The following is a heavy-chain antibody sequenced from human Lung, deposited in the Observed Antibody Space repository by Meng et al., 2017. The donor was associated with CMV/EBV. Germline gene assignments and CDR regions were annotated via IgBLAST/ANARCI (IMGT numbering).Heavy chain of an antibody. CDR3: ALIGDVAGRPFDF. V-gene: IGHV2-26*01. D-gene: IGHD6-6*01. Sequence: GXXLVXPTGTLTLTCTVSGFSLSTTGMGVDWIRQPPGKALEWLAHIFSNDDKSYSTSLKSRLTISKDTSQSQVVLTMTNMDPVDTATYYCALIGDVAGRPFDFWXQGALVTVSS. CDR2: IFSNDDK. CDR1: GFSLSTTGMG. J-gene: IGHJ4*02.